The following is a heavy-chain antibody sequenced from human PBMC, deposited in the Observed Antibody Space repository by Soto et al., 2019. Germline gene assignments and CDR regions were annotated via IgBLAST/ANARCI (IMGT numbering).Heavy chain of an antibody. D-gene: IGHD2-15*01. CDR3: ARDGQYCSGGSCKASYYFDY. J-gene: IGHJ4*02. CDR1: GYTFTSYY. V-gene: IGHV1-46*01. CDR2: INPSGGST. Sequence: ASVKVSCKASGYTFTSYYMHWVRQAPGQGLEWMGIINPSGGSTSCAQKFQGRVTMTRDTSTSTVYMELSSLRSEDTAVYYCARDGQYCSGGSCKASYYFDYWGQGTLVTVSS.